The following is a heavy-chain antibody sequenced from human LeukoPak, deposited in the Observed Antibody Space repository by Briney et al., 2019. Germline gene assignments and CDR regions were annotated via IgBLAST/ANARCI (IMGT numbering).Heavy chain of an antibody. CDR1: GYTFTSYG. Sequence: GASVKVSCKASGYTFTSYGISWVRQAPGQGLECMGWISAYNGNTNYAQKLQGRVTMTTDTSTSTAYMELRSLRSDDTAVYYCARDVGGIAVAGEFDYWGQGTLVTVSS. CDR3: ARDVGGIAVAGEFDY. D-gene: IGHD6-19*01. J-gene: IGHJ4*02. CDR2: ISAYNGNT. V-gene: IGHV1-18*01.